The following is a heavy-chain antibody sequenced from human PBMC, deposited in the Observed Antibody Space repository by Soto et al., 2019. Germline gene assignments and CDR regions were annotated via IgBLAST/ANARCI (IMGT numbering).Heavy chain of an antibody. CDR3: ARESRGYEDY. V-gene: IGHV1-18*01. Sequence: SVXVSCKASGYTFSTYGISWVRQDPGQGLEWMGWTSGNNDKKNYSQKFKGRVTMTTDTSTTTAYLELRSLSTDDTALYYCARESRGYEDYWGQGTLVIVSS. CDR1: GYTFSTYG. J-gene: IGHJ4*02. CDR2: TSGNNDKK. D-gene: IGHD5-12*01.